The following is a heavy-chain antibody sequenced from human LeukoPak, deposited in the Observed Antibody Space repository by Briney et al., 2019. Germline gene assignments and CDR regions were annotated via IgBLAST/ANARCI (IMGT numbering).Heavy chain of an antibody. V-gene: IGHV4-59*01. CDR3: AREVVAAAGTVDY. D-gene: IGHD6-13*01. CDR1: GGSINNFY. J-gene: IGHJ4*02. Sequence: SETLSLTCTVSGGSINNFYWSWIRQPPGKGLEWIGYIYYSGSTNYNPSLKSRVTISVDTSKNQFSLKLSSVTAADTAVYYCAREVVAAAGTVDYWGQGTLVTVSS. CDR2: IYYSGST.